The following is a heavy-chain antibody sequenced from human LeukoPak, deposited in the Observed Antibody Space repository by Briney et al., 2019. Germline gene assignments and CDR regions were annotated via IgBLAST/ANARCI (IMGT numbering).Heavy chain of an antibody. CDR2: IKQDGSEK. V-gene: IGHV3-7*01. Sequence: GGSLRLSCAASGFTFSSYWMSWVRQAPGKGLEWVANIKQDGSEKYYVDSVKGRFTISRDNAKNSLYLQMNSLRAEDTAVYYCARELAVGKINWFDPWGQGTLVTVSS. J-gene: IGHJ5*02. D-gene: IGHD6-13*01. CDR1: GFTFSSYW. CDR3: ARELAVGKINWFDP.